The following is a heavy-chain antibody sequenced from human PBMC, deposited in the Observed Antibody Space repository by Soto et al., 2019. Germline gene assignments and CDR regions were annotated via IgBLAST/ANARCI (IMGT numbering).Heavy chain of an antibody. D-gene: IGHD3-22*01. CDR2: IIPIFGTA. Sequence: ASVTVSCTSSGGTFSSYAISWVRQSPGQGLEWMGGIIPIFGTANYAQKFQGRVTITADESTSTAYMELSSLRSEDTAVYYCARDDSSGYYGVVNYFDYWGQGTLVTVSS. V-gene: IGHV1-69*13. CDR1: GGTFSSYA. J-gene: IGHJ4*02. CDR3: ARDDSSGYYGVVNYFDY.